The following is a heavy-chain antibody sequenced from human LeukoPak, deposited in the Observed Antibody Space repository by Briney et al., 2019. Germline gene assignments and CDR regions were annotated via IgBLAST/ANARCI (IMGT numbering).Heavy chain of an antibody. CDR1: GFTVSSNY. CDR3: ARAAVAVDWFDP. D-gene: IGHD6-19*01. Sequence: GGSLRLSCAASGFTVSSNYMSWVRQAPGKGLEWVSVTYSGGSTYYADSVKGRFTISRDNSKNTLYLQMNSLRAEDTAVYYCARAAVAVDWFDPWGQGTLGTVSS. V-gene: IGHV3-66*02. J-gene: IGHJ5*02. CDR2: TYSGGST.